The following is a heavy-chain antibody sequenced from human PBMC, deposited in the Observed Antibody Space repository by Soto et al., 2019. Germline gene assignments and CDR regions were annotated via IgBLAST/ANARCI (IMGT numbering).Heavy chain of an antibody. CDR2: ISFDGSSQ. CDR3: AKDNDASGYYSVGD. V-gene: IGHV3-30-3*01. CDR1: GFKFRSHA. Sequence: QVQLVESGGGVVKPGRSLRLSCAASGFKFRSHAMHWVRQAPGQGLEWVAVISFDGSSQYYADFVKGRFTVSRDNSKTTLYLQLNSLRAEDTAFYFCAKDNDASGYYSVGDWGRGTLVTVSS. J-gene: IGHJ4*02. D-gene: IGHD2-15*01.